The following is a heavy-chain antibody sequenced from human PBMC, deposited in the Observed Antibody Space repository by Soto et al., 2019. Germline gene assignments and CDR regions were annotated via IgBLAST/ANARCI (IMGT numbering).Heavy chain of an antibody. CDR3: SRDGAVGLLWFGLNNWFDP. CDR1: RGTFNSYA. D-gene: IGHD3-10*01. J-gene: IGHJ5*02. Sequence: SVKVPYKACRGTFNSYAIWWLHQAPGKGREWMGGIIPIFGTAHYAQKFQGRVTITADESTSTAYMELSSLRSEDTAVYYCSRDGAVGLLWFGLNNWFDPWGQGTLVTVSS. V-gene: IGHV1-69*13. CDR2: IIPIFGTA.